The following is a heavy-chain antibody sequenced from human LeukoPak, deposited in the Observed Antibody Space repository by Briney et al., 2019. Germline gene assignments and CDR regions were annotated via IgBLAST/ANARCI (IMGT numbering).Heavy chain of an antibody. J-gene: IGHJ4*02. CDR3: ARGGGDYGEPAGYY. D-gene: IGHD4-17*01. Sequence: GGSLRLSCAASGFTVSSNYMSWVRQAPGKGLEWVSVIYSGGSTYYADSVKGRFTISRDNSKNTLYLQMNSLRAEDTAVYYCARGGGDYGEPAGYYWGQGTLVTVSS. CDR1: GFTVSSNY. CDR2: IYSGGST. V-gene: IGHV3-53*01.